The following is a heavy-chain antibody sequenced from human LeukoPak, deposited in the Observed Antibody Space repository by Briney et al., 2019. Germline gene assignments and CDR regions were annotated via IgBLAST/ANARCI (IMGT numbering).Heavy chain of an antibody. J-gene: IGHJ6*03. V-gene: IGHV3-23*01. Sequence: PGGSLRLSCAASGFTFSSYGMSWVRQAPGKGLEWVSAISGSGGSTYYADSMKGRFTISRDNSKNTLYLQMNSLRAEDTAVYYCAKGSYIAVAGTDYYYYMDVWGKGPTVTVPS. CDR3: AKGSYIAVAGTDYYYYMDV. D-gene: IGHD6-19*01. CDR2: ISGSGGST. CDR1: GFTFSSYG.